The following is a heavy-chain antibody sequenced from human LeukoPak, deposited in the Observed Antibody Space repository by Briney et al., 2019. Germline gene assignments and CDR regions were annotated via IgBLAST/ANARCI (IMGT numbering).Heavy chain of an antibody. CDR2: ISSSGNTI. CDR1: GFTFSSYE. J-gene: IGHJ4*02. D-gene: IGHD6-13*01. CDR3: AKDPEYSSSWYVPDY. V-gene: IGHV3-48*03. Sequence: PGGSLRLSCAASGFTFSSYEMNWVRQAPGKGLEWVSYISSSGNTIYYADSVKGRFTISRDNAKNSLYLQMNSLRAEDTAVYYCAKDPEYSSSWYVPDYWGQGTLVTVSS.